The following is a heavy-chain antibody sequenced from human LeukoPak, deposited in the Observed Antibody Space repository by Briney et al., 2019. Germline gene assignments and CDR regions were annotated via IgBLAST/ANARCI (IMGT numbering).Heavy chain of an antibody. CDR2: IKEDGSEK. Sequence: PGGSLRHSRVGSIFTIISSLLRSVRPAPGKGLEWVANIKEDGSEKNYVDSVKGRFTISRDNDKKSLYLQMNSLRAEDTAVYYCAREEDYCSGVNCYFWFDPWGQGTLVTVSS. D-gene: IGHD2-15*01. J-gene: IGHJ5*02. V-gene: IGHV3-7*05. CDR1: IFTIISSL. CDR3: AREEDYCSGVNCYFWFDP.